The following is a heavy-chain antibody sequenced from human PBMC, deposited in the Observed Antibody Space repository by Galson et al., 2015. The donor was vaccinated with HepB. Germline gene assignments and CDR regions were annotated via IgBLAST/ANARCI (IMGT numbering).Heavy chain of an antibody. CDR3: ARASTTVTTWVGYYYYYLDV. CDR1: GGTFSSYA. J-gene: IGHJ6*03. CDR2: IIPILGIA. Sequence: SVKVSCKASGGTFSSYAISWVRQAPGQGLEWMGGIIPILGIANYAQKFQGRVTVTADKSTSTAYMELSSLRSEDTAVYYCARASTTVTTWVGYYYYYLDVWGKGTTVTVSS. V-gene: IGHV1-69*10. D-gene: IGHD4-17*01.